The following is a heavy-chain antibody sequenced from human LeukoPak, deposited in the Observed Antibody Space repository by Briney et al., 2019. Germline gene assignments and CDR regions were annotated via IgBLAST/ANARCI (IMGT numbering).Heavy chain of an antibody. CDR2: ISGSGAIT. V-gene: IGHV3-23*01. D-gene: IGHD1-1*01. CDR1: GFTFNLYG. J-gene: IGHJ4*02. Sequence: QPGGSLRLSCAASGFTFNLYGTSWVRQAPGKGLEWVSGISGSGAITSYADSVKGRFTISRDNSKNTLYLQMSSLRAGDTAIYYCAKDPNWNDGYWGQGTLVSVSS. CDR3: AKDPNWNDGY.